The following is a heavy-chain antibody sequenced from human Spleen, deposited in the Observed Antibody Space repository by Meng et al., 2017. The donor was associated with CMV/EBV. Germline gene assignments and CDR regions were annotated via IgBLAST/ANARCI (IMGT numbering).Heavy chain of an antibody. CDR2: IKEDGGEK. CDR1: GFTFSSYW. Sequence: SCAASGFTFSSYWMSWVRQAPGKGLEWVAKIKEDGGEKYYVDSVKGRFTVSRDNAKNSLYLQMNSLRAEDTAVYYCARVAVTLSIFDYWGQGTLVTVSS. V-gene: IGHV3-7*01. D-gene: IGHD4-17*01. CDR3: ARVAVTLSIFDY. J-gene: IGHJ4*02.